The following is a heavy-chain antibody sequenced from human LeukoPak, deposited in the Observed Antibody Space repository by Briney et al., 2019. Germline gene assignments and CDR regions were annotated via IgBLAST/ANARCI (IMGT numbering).Heavy chain of an antibody. D-gene: IGHD6-19*01. CDR1: GFTFSSYA. Sequence: GGSLRLSCAASGFTFSSYAMHWVRQAPGKGLEYVSAISSNGDSTYYANSVKGRFTIFRDNSKNTLYLQMGSLRAEDMAVYYCARGHHSSGWYANDYWGQGTLVTVSS. V-gene: IGHV3-64*01. CDR3: ARGHHSSGWYANDY. CDR2: ISSNGDST. J-gene: IGHJ4*02.